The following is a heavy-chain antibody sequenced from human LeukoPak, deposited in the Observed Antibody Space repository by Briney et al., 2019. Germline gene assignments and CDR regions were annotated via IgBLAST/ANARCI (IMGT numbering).Heavy chain of an antibody. Sequence: GGSLRLSCAASGFTFSSYSMNWVRQAPGKGLEWVSSISSSSSYIYYADSVKGRFTISRGNAKNSLYLQMNSLRAEDTAVYYCARDDLLYGDPYYYYGMDVWGQGTTVTVSS. CDR3: ARDDLLYGDPYYYYGMDV. J-gene: IGHJ6*02. V-gene: IGHV3-21*01. CDR1: GFTFSSYS. D-gene: IGHD4-17*01. CDR2: ISSSSSYI.